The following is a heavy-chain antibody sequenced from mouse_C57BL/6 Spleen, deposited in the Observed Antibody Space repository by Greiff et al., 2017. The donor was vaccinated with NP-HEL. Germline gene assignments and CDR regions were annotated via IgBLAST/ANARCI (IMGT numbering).Heavy chain of an antibody. Sequence: EVQLQQSGPGLVKPSQSLSLTCSVTGYSITSGYYWNWIRQFPGNKLEWMGYISYDGSNNYNPSLKNRISITRDTSKNQFFLKLNSVTTEDTATYYCASGDYYGSSYVDYAMDYWGQGTSVTVSS. V-gene: IGHV3-6*01. CDR1: GYSITSGYY. CDR2: ISYDGSN. CDR3: ASGDYYGSSYVDYAMDY. J-gene: IGHJ4*01. D-gene: IGHD1-1*01.